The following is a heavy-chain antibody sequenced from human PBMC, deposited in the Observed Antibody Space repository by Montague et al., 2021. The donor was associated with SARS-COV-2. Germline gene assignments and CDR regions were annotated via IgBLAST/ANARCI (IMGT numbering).Heavy chain of an antibody. V-gene: IGHV4-59*08. D-gene: IGHD3-10*01. J-gene: IGHJ4*02. CDR3: ARLGGSGSYLAFDY. Sequence: SETLSLTCTVSNGSISGHYWTWTRQSPGRGLEWHAYIHYRGTTDYNYSPKRRLTLSVDTSKNQFSLTLTSLTAADTAIYYCARLGGSGSYLAFDYWGQGTLVTVSS. CDR1: NGSISGHY. CDR2: IHYRGTT.